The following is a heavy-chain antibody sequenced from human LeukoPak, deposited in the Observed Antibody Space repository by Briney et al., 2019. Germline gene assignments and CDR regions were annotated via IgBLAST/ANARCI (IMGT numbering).Heavy chain of an antibody. D-gene: IGHD6-19*01. CDR2: INHSGST. V-gene: IGHV4-34*01. J-gene: IGHJ5*02. Sequence: TSETLSLTCAVYGGSFSGYYWSWIRQPPGKGLEWIGEINHSGSTNYNPSLKSRVTISVDTSKNQFSLKLSSVTAADTAVYYCAREVAVAENNWFDPWGQGTLVTVSS. CDR1: GGSFSGYY. CDR3: AREVAVAENNWFDP.